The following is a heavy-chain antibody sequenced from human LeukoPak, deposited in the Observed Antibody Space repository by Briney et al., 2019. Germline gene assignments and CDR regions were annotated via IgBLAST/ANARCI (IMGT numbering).Heavy chain of an antibody. CDR2: ISSSSSYI. J-gene: IGHJ5*02. V-gene: IGHV3-21*01. CDR1: GFTFSSYS. Sequence: GGSLRLSCAASGFTFSSYSMNWVRQAPGKGLEWVSSISSSSSYIYYADSEKGRFTISRDNAKNSLYLQMNSLRAEDTAVYYCARGLVVAGGSWGQGTLVTVSS. D-gene: IGHD2-15*01. CDR3: ARGLVVAGGS.